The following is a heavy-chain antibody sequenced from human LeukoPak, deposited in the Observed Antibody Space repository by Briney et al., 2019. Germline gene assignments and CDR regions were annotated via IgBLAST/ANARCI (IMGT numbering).Heavy chain of an antibody. CDR1: GFTFSSYA. CDR3: LKDPEGCSSTSCYTFDY. J-gene: IGHJ4*02. CDR2: IRYDGSNK. V-gene: IGHV3-30*02. Sequence: GGSLRLSCAASGFTFSSYAMHWVRQAPGKGLEWVAFIRYDGSNKYYADSVKGRFPISRDNSKNTVYLQMNSLRAEDTAVYYCLKDPEGCSSTSCYTFDYWGQGTLVTVSS. D-gene: IGHD2-2*02.